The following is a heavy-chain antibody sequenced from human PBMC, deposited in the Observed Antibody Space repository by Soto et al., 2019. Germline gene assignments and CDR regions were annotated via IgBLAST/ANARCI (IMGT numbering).Heavy chain of an antibody. Sequence: EVQLEESGGGLVQPGGSLRLSCAASGFTLSSFALNWVRQAPGKGLEWVSYIGATSSSGSNFYYAASVKGRFTISRDSAKNSLFLQMNSLRDEDTAIYYCARDDIPGRAVAIYGMDVWGQGTTVTVSS. CDR2: IGATSSSGSNF. J-gene: IGHJ6*02. V-gene: IGHV3-48*03. CDR1: GFTLSSFA. D-gene: IGHD6-19*01. CDR3: ARDDIPGRAVAIYGMDV.